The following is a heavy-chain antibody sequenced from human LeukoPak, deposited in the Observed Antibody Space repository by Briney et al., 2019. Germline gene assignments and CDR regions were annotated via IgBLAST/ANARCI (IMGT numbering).Heavy chain of an antibody. CDR3: ARDQPIAYFGCSGGSCYGGGIDY. J-gene: IGHJ4*02. D-gene: IGHD2-15*01. CDR1: GYTFTSYG. CDR2: ISAYNGNT. Sequence: ASVKVSCKASGYTFTSYGISWVRQAPGQGLEWMGWISAYNGNTNYAQKLQGRVTMTTDTSTSTAYMELRSLRSDDTAVYYCARDQPIAYFGCSGGSCYGGGIDYWGRGTLVTVSS. V-gene: IGHV1-18*01.